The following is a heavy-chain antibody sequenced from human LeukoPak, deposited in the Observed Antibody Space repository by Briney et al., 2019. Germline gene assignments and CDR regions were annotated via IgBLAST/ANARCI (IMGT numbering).Heavy chain of an antibody. J-gene: IGHJ4*02. CDR3: ARDRYYGSGSYFDY. CDR2: MNPNSGNT. Sequence: ASVKVSCKASGYTFTSYDINWVRQATGQGLEWMGWMNPNSGNTGYAQKFQGRVTITRNTSISTAYMELSSLRSEDTAVYYCARDRYYGSGSYFDYWGQGTLVTVSS. V-gene: IGHV1-8*03. D-gene: IGHD3-10*01. CDR1: GYTFTSYD.